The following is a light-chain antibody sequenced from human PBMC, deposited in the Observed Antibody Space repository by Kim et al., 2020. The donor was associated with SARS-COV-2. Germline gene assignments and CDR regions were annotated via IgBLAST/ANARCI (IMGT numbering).Light chain of an antibody. CDR2: GKN. CDR3: NSRDSSGNHLGV. V-gene: IGLV3-19*01. CDR1: SLSSYY. Sequence: LGQTVRITCQGDSLSSYYASWYQQKPGPAPVLVIYGKNNRPSGIPDRFSGSSSGNTASLTITGAQAEDEADYYCNSRDSSGNHLGVFGTGTKVTVL. J-gene: IGLJ1*01.